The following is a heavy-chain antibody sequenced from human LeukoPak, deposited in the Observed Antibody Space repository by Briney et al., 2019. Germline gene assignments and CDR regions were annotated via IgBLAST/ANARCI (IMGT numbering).Heavy chain of an antibody. CDR2: IYPNSGGT. V-gene: IGHV1-2*02. J-gene: IGHJ4*02. D-gene: IGHD1-26*01. Sequence: GASVKVSCRASGYTFTGYFMHWGRQAPGQGLEWMGWIYPNSGGTKYAQKFQGRVTMTRDTTISTTYMELSSLRSDDTAVYYCARFSGSSNFDYWGQGTLVTVSS. CDR1: GYTFTGYF. CDR3: ARFSGSSNFDY.